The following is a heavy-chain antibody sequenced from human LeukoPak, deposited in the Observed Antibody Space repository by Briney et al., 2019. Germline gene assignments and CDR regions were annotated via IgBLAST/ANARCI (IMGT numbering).Heavy chain of an antibody. V-gene: IGHV4-39*01. Sequence: PSETLSLTCTVSGGSISSSSYYWGWIRQPPGKGLEWIGSIYYSGSTYYNPSLKSRVTISVDTSKNQFSLKLSSVTAADTAVYYCARGSGSKDFHYWGQGTLVTVSS. D-gene: IGHD1-26*01. CDR2: IYYSGST. CDR1: GGSISSSSYY. CDR3: ARGSGSKDFHY. J-gene: IGHJ4*02.